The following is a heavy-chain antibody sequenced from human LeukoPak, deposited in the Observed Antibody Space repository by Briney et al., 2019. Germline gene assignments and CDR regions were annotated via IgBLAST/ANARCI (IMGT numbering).Heavy chain of an antibody. CDR3: ARELVYYDRSGYHLSDAFDI. Sequence: GGSLRLSCAASGFTFTTYWMTWVRQAPGKGLEWVANINQDGTEKYYVDSVKGRFTISRDNAKNSVYLQMNSLRAEDTAVYYCARELVYYDRSGYHLSDAFDIWGQGTLVTVSS. D-gene: IGHD3-22*01. CDR1: GFTFTTYW. CDR2: INQDGTEK. J-gene: IGHJ3*02. V-gene: IGHV3-7*01.